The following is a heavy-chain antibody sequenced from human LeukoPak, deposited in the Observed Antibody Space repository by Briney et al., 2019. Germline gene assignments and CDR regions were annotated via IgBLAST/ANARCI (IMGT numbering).Heavy chain of an antibody. V-gene: IGHV3-23*01. CDR2: ISGSGGST. D-gene: IGHD3-3*01. J-gene: IGHJ4*02. Sequence: PGGSLRLSCAASGFTFSSYAMSWVRQAPGKGLEWVSAISGSGGSTYYADSVKGRFTISRDNSKNTLYLQMSSLRAEDTAVYYCAKGATIFPAIDVRFWGQGTLVTVSS. CDR3: AKGATIFPAIDVRF. CDR1: GFTFSSYA.